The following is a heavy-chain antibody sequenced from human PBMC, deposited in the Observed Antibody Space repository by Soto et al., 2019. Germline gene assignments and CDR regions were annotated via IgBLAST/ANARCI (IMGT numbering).Heavy chain of an antibody. J-gene: IGHJ6*02. CDR3: AKERGSRRTKRGLYYYYGMDV. CDR2: ISGSGGST. CDR1: GFTFSSYA. D-gene: IGHD3-10*01. Sequence: EVQLLESGGGLVQPGGSLRLSCAASGFTFSSYAMSWVRQAPVKGLEWVSAISGSGGSTYYADSVKGRFTISRDNSKNTLYLQMNSLRAEDTAVYYCAKERGSRRTKRGLYYYYGMDVWGQGTTVTVSS. V-gene: IGHV3-23*01.